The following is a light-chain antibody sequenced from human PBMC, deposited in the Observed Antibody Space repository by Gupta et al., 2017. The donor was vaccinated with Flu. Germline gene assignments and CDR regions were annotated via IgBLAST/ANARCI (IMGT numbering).Light chain of an antibody. CDR1: QDISNY. Sequence: DIQLTQSPSSLSASVGDRVTSTCQASQDISNYLNWHQQKPGKAPKLLIYDASNLATGVPSRFSRRASGTDITFISSILPPDDIATYYCQQYDNLPVTFGAGTKVDIK. V-gene: IGKV1-33*01. CDR3: QQYDNLPVT. CDR2: DAS. J-gene: IGKJ3*01.